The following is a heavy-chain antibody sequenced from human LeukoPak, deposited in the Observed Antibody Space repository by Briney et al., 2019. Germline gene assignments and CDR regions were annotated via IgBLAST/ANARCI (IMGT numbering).Heavy chain of an antibody. D-gene: IGHD3-10*01. CDR1: GDSITGYY. Sequence: PSETLSLTCTVSGDSITGYYWGWIRQPPGKGLEWIGNIYYTGNTYYNASLKSRVTISVDTSKNQFSLKVISMTAADTAVYYCARVKGYYGSGDFDYWGQGTLVIVSS. CDR2: IYYTGNT. CDR3: ARVKGYYGSGDFDY. J-gene: IGHJ4*02. V-gene: IGHV4-39*07.